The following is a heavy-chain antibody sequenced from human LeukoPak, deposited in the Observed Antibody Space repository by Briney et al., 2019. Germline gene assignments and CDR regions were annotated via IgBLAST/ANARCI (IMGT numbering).Heavy chain of an antibody. J-gene: IGHJ4*02. CDR1: GFTFSFYW. CDR3: ARDEHQYYSESSGRFDY. V-gene: IGHV3-7*04. Sequence: GGSLRLSCVASGFTFSFYWMGWVRQAPGKGLEWVANIKQDGSEKYYVDSARGRFTISRDNAKNSLYLQMNSLRAEDTAVYYCARDEHQYYSESSGRFDYWGQGTLITVSS. CDR2: IKQDGSEK. D-gene: IGHD3-22*01.